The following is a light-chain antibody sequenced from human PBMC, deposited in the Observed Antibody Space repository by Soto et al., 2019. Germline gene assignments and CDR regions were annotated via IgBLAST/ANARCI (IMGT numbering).Light chain of an antibody. J-gene: IGKJ5*01. Sequence: EIVLTQAPATLSSFPGDRVTLSCRASQSVTTYLAWYQQRPGQAPRLLIYGASNRATGIPARFSGSGSGTDFTLTINSLEPEDFAVYYCQQRSHWPATFGQGTPPEIK. V-gene: IGKV3-11*01. CDR2: GAS. CDR3: QQRSHWPAT. CDR1: QSVTTY.